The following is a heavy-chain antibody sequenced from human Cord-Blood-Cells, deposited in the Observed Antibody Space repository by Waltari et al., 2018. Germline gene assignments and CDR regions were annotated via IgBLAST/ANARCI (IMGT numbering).Heavy chain of an antibody. D-gene: IGHD6-13*01. CDR3: ARKPPTYAREPNIAAAGTDY. CDR2: INTKTGNP. V-gene: IGHV7-4-1*02. J-gene: IGHJ4*02. Sequence: QVQLVQSGSELKKPGASVKVSCKASGYTFTSYAMNWVRQAPGQGLEWMGWINTKTGNPTYAQGFTGRFVFSLDTSVSTAYLQISSLKAEDTAVYYCARKPPTYAREPNIAAAGTDYWGQGTLVTVSS. CDR1: GYTFTSYA.